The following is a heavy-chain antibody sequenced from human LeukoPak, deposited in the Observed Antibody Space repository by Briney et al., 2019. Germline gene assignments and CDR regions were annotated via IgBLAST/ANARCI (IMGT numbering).Heavy chain of an antibody. CDR3: ARARWISTADAVW. CDR1: GFSFTNYA. V-gene: IGHV3-23*01. CDR2: MKGGGET. D-gene: IGHD5-12*01. Sequence: PGGSLRLSCVASGFSFTNYAMSWVRQAPARGPEWLSSMKGGGETFYADSVRGRFTLSRDISRNTVYLQLNNLRVDDTATYYCARARWISTADAVWWGQGTQVNVFS. J-gene: IGHJ4*02.